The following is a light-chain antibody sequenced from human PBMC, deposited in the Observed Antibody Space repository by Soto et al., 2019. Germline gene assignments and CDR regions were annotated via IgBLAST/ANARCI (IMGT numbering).Light chain of an antibody. CDR1: TSDVGTYNL. Sequence: QSALTQPASVSGSPGQSITISCTGTTSDVGTYNLVSWYQQYPGKAPQVVISEVTKRPSGVSDRFSGSKSGNMASLTISGLQAEDDADYYCRSYAGTGTWIFGGGTKLTVL. V-gene: IGLV2-23*02. CDR3: RSYAGTGTWI. CDR2: EVT. J-gene: IGLJ2*01.